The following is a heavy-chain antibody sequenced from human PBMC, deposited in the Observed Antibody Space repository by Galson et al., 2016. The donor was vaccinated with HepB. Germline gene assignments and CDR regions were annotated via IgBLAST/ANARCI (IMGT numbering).Heavy chain of an antibody. CDR2: INGGGGNT. Sequence: SLRLSCAASGFAFSNYAMTWVRQAPGKGLEWVSTINGGGGNTYYADSVKGRFTMSRDNSKNTLYLQMSSLRAEDTAVYYCALLGRYGGNLHFDYWGQGTLVTVSS. J-gene: IGHJ4*02. D-gene: IGHD4-23*01. CDR1: GFAFSNYA. V-gene: IGHV3-23*01. CDR3: ALLGRYGGNLHFDY.